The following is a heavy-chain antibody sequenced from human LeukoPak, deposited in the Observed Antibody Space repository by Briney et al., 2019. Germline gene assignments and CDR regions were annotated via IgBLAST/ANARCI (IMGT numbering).Heavy chain of an antibody. CDR3: ARGPHYYDSSGYYYFDY. J-gene: IGHJ4*02. CDR2: ISYDGSNK. CDR1: GFTFSSYA. V-gene: IGHV3-30-3*01. Sequence: PGRSLRLSCAASGFTFSSYAMHWVRQAPGKGLEWVAVISYDGSNKYYADSVKGRFTISRDNSKNTLYLQMNSLRAEDTAVYYCARGPHYYDSSGYYYFDYWGQGTLVTVSS. D-gene: IGHD3-22*01.